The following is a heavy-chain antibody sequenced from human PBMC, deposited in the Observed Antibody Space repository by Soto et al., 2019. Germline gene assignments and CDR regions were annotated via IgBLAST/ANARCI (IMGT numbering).Heavy chain of an antibody. Sequence: SETLSLTCTVSGGSISSYYWSWIRQPPGKGLEWIGYIYYSGSTNYNPSLKSRVTISVDTSKNQFSLKLSSVTAADTAVYYCARNPYYYDSSCYPGFEPWGQGTLVTVSS. CDR1: GGSISSYY. V-gene: IGHV4-59*01. D-gene: IGHD3-22*01. CDR3: ARNPYYYDSSCYPGFEP. J-gene: IGHJ5*02. CDR2: IYYSGST.